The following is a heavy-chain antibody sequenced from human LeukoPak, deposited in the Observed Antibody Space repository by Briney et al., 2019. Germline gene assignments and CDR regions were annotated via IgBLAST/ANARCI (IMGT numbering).Heavy chain of an antibody. CDR2: MNPNSGNT. CDR3: ARGRRYSSKNWFDP. D-gene: IGHD6-13*01. V-gene: IGHV1-8*01. CDR1: GYTFTSYD. Sequence: ASVKVSCKASGYTFTSYDINWVRQATGQGLEWMGWMNPNSGNTGYAQKFQGRVTMTRNTSISTAYMELSSLRSEDTAVYYCARGRRYSSKNWFDPGAREPWSPSPQ. J-gene: IGHJ5*02.